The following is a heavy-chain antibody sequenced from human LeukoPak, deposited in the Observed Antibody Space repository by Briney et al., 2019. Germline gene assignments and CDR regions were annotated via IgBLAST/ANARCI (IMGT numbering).Heavy chain of an antibody. J-gene: IGHJ4*02. Sequence: PGGSLRLSCAASGFTFDDYAMLWVRQAPGKGLEWVSLISGDGGITYYADSVKGRFTISRDNAKNSLYLQMNSLRAEDTAVFYCARGQWPDYWGQGTLLIVSS. V-gene: IGHV3-43*02. D-gene: IGHD6-19*01. CDR1: GFTFDDYA. CDR2: ISGDGGIT. CDR3: ARGQWPDY.